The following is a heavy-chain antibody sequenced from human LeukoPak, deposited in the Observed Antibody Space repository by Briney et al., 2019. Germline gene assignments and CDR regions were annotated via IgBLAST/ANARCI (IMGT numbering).Heavy chain of an antibody. J-gene: IGHJ4*02. D-gene: IGHD3-10*01. CDR3: AREGFDGSGVLRAFYFDY. V-gene: IGHV3-66*01. CDR2: IYSGGST. CDR1: GFTVRSNY. Sequence: GGSLRLSCAASGFTVRSNYMSWVRQAPGKGLEWVSVIYSGGSTYYANSVKGRFTVSRDNSKNTLYLQMNSLRAEDAAVYYCAREGFDGSGVLRAFYFDYWGQGALVTVSS.